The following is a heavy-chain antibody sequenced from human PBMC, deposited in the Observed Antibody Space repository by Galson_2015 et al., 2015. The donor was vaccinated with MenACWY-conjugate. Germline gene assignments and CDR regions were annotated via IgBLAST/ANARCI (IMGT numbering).Heavy chain of an antibody. J-gene: IGHJ6*02. CDR1: GFISRNYC. CDR3: VRGHYGMDV. V-gene: IGHV3-74*01. Sequence: SLRLSCAASGFISRNYCMHWVRQAPGKGLVCVSRICGDGSSTSYADSVKGRFTVSRDIAKNTVSLLMNSLRAEDTGVYFCVRGHYGMDVWGQGTTVTASS. CDR2: ICGDGSST.